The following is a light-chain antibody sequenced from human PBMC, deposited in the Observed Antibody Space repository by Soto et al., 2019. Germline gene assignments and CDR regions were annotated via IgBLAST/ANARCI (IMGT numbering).Light chain of an antibody. CDR1: QSITNR. V-gene: IGKV1-5*03. CDR3: QQYSSYST. J-gene: IGKJ1*01. Sequence: DIQMTQSPSTLSASVVDRVTITFRASQSITNRLAWYQQKPGKAPKLLIYKVSSLESGVPSRFSGSASGTEFTLTISSLQPDDFATYYCQQYSSYSTFGQGTKVDIK. CDR2: KVS.